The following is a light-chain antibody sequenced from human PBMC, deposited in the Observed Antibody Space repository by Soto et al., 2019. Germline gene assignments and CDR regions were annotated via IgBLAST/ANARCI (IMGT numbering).Light chain of an antibody. J-gene: IGLJ1*01. CDR3: SSYAGSSNV. V-gene: IGLV2-8*01. Sequence: QSVLTQPPSASGSPGQSVASSCTGTSSDVGGYNYVSWYQQHPGKAPKLMIYEVNKRPSGVPDRFSGSKSGNTASLTVSGLQAEDEADYYCSSYAGSSNVFGTGTKVT. CDR2: EVN. CDR1: SSDVGGYNY.